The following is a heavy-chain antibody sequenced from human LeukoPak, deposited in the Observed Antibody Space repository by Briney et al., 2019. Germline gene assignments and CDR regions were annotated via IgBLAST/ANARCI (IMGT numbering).Heavy chain of an antibody. Sequence: NPGGSLRLSCAASGFTFSSYSMNWVRQAPGKGLEWVSSISSSSSYIYYADSVKGRFTISRDNAKNSLYLQMNSLRAEDTAVYYCARAPREGVTTSGMGGLIDYWGQGTLVTVSS. J-gene: IGHJ4*02. CDR1: GFTFSSYS. CDR2: ISSSSSYI. CDR3: ARAPREGVTTSGMGGLIDY. V-gene: IGHV3-21*01. D-gene: IGHD4-11*01.